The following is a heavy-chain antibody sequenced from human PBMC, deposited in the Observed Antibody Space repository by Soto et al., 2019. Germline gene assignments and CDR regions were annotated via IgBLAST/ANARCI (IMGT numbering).Heavy chain of an antibody. J-gene: IGHJ6*02. Sequence: TWENLSLTCTVSGGSISSGGYYWSWIRQHPGKGLEWIGYIYYSGSTYYNPSLKSRVTISVDTSKNQFSLKLSSVTAADTAVYYCARAWDSRRVYAIGSGMDVWGQGTTV. CDR3: ARAWDSRRVYAIGSGMDV. V-gene: IGHV4-31*03. CDR1: GGSISSGGYY. D-gene: IGHD2-8*01. CDR2: IYYSGST.